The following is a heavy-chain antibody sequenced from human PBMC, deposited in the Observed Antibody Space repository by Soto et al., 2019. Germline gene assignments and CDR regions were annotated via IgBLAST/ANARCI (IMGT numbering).Heavy chain of an antibody. J-gene: IGHJ4*02. CDR2: IYYSGST. D-gene: IGHD3-10*01. Sequence: SETLSLTCTVSGGSISSSSYYWGWIRQPPGKGLEWIGSIYYSGSTYYNPSLKSRVTISVDTSKNQFSLKLTSVTAADTGVYYCARQVVDGALAGSGSFDYWGQGTLVTVSS. V-gene: IGHV4-39*01. CDR3: ARQVVDGALAGSGSFDY. CDR1: GGSISSSSYY.